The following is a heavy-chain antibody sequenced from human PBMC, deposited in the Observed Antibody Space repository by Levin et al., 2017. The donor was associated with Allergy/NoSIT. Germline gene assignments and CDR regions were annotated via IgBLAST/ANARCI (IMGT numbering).Heavy chain of an antibody. CDR1: GFTFRSYW. CDR3: ARTGEDY. J-gene: IGHJ4*02. D-gene: IGHD7-27*01. Sequence: LSLPCAASGFTFRSYWMTWVRQAPGKGLEWVANIKEDGSEKYYVDSVKGRFTISRDNAKKSLDLQMNSLRVEDTAMYYCARTGEDYWGQGTLVTVSS. CDR2: IKEDGSEK. V-gene: IGHV3-7*01.